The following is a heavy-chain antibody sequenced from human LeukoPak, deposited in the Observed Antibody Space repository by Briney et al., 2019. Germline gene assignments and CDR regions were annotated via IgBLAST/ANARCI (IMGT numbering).Heavy chain of an antibody. CDR1: GFPVSAIY. D-gene: IGHD3-22*01. CDR3: TRDEDYYDSSGPDV. Sequence: GGSLGLPCAAPGFPVSAIYISGVRQAPGKGQEWVSVIYSDDRTYYADSVKGRFTISRDNSKNTLYLQMNSLRAEDTAVYYCTRDEDYYDSSGPDVWGKGTTVTVSS. V-gene: IGHV3-53*01. J-gene: IGHJ6*04. CDR2: IYSDDRT.